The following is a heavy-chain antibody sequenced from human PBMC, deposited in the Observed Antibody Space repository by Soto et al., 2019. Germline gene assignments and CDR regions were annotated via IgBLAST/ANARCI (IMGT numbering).Heavy chain of an antibody. V-gene: IGHV1-18*04. CDR2: ISPYTGKT. CDR3: ARLGWELLSGRRYFDY. D-gene: IGHD1-26*01. Sequence: QVLLVQSGSEVKKPGASMKVSFQTSGYTFSDFALTWVRQVPDKGREWVGWISPYTGKTTYAQRVHDRVALPTDTSTRSAYLELRSLTYDDTDVYYCARLGWELLSGRRYFDYWGQGPRVTVSS. CDR1: GYTFSDFA. J-gene: IGHJ4*02.